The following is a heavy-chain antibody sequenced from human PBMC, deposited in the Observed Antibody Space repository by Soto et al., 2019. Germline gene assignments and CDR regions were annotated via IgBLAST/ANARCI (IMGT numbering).Heavy chain of an antibody. CDR1: GFTFSDYY. CDR3: ARVGSITAAGTPDY. D-gene: IGHD6-13*01. V-gene: IGHV3-11*01. CDR2: ISGSGSTI. Sequence: PGGSLRLSCAASGFTFSDYYMSWFRQAPGKGLEWVSYISGSGSTIHDADSVKGRFAVSRDNAENSLYLQMNSLRAEDTAVYYCARVGSITAAGTPDYWGQGTPVTVSS. J-gene: IGHJ4*02.